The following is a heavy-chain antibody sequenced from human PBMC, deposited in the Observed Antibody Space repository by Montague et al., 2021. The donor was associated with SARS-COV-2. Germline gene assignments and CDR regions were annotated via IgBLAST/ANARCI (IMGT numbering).Heavy chain of an antibody. CDR1: GGSISTYY. Sequence: SETLSLTCSVSGGSISTYYWSWIRQPPGKGLEWIGYIYYSGSTNYNPSLKSRVTISIDTSKNQFSLELSSVTAADMAVYYCASPGGYCTGGSCYYVYWGQGTLVTVS. V-gene: IGHV4-59*01. D-gene: IGHD2-15*01. CDR2: IYYSGST. CDR3: ASPGGYCTGGSCYYVY. J-gene: IGHJ4*02.